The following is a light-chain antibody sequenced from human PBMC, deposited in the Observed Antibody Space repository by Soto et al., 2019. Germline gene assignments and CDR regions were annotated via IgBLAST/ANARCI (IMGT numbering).Light chain of an antibody. CDR2: KAS. Sequence: DIQMTQSPSTLSASVGDRVTITCRASQSISGWLAWYQKKPGKAPKLLIYKASSLESGVPSRFSGSSSGTEFTLTVNRLQPDDFASEYRQQYTNYPLTFGGGTKVELK. CDR3: QQYTNYPLT. CDR1: QSISGW. J-gene: IGKJ4*01. V-gene: IGKV1-5*03.